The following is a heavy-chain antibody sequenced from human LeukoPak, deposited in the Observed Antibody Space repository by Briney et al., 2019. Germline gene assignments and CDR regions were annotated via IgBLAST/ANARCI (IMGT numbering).Heavy chain of an antibody. J-gene: IGHJ6*03. Sequence: ASVKVSCTASGYTFTSYDINWVRQATGQGLEWMGWMNPNSGNTGYAQKFQGRVTITRNTSISTAYMELSSLRSEDTAVYYCARSYDFWSGYYEDYYYMDVWGKGTTVTVSS. D-gene: IGHD3-3*01. CDR3: ARSYDFWSGYYEDYYYMDV. CDR1: GYTFTSYD. CDR2: MNPNSGNT. V-gene: IGHV1-8*03.